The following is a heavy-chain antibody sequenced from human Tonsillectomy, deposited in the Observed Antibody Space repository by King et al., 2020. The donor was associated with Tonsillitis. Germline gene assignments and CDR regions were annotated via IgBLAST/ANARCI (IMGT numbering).Heavy chain of an antibody. J-gene: IGHJ4*02. CDR3: ARTLMGTTGLYYFDY. Sequence: VQLQESGPGLVKPSETLSLTCTVSGDSIRTYYWSWIRQPPGKGLEWIRYIYYTGSTNYNPSLRSRVTMSLDTSKNQFSLQLSSVTAADTAVYYCARTLMGTTGLYYFDYWGQGTLVTVSS. CDR2: IYYTGST. V-gene: IGHV4-59*08. CDR1: GDSIRTYY. D-gene: IGHD1-7*01.